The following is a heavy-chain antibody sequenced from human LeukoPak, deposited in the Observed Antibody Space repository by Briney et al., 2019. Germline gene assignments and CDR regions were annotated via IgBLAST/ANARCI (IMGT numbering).Heavy chain of an antibody. CDR3: ARDGSSGFLG. D-gene: IGHD3-22*01. V-gene: IGHV3-7*01. Sequence: GGSLRLSCTTSQFTFRYYWMSWVRQGPGKGLEWVANIKQDESEKYYVDSVKGRFTISRDNAKKSLYLQMNSLRAEDTAVYYCARDGSSGFLGWGQGTLVTVSS. J-gene: IGHJ4*02. CDR1: QFTFRYYW. CDR2: IKQDESEK.